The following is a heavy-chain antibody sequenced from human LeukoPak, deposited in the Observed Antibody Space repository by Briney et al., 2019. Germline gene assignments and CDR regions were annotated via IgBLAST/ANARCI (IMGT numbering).Heavy chain of an antibody. CDR1: GYTFTGDY. CDR3: VTTYTSTWYKWFDP. J-gene: IGHJ5*02. V-gene: IGHV1-2*02. CDR2: INPNSGGT. Sequence: GASVKVSCKPSGYTFTGDYLHWVRQAPGQGLEWMGWINPNSGGTNYAQKFQGRVTMTRDTSIGTAYMELSRLRSDDTAVYYCVTTYTSTWYKWFDPWGQGTLVTVSS. D-gene: IGHD6-13*01.